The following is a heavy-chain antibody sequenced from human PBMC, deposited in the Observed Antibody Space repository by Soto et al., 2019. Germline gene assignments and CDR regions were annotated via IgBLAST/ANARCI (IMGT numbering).Heavy chain of an antibody. CDR2: IDIDGRGT. D-gene: IGHD4-17*01. CDR1: GFTLSGHW. J-gene: IGHJ4*02. CDR3: ATVFDL. V-gene: IGHV3-74*01. Sequence: EMQLVESGGGLVQPGGSLRLSCAASGFTLSGHWIHWVRQAPGKGLEWVSRIDIDGRGTSYADSVKGRFTISTDNAKNTVYLQMNSLRAEDAAVYYCATVFDLWGQGTLVTVSS.